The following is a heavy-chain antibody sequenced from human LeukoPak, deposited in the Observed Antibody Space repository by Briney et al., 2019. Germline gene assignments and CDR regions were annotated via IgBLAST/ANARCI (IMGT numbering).Heavy chain of an antibody. CDR2: INHSGST. J-gene: IGHJ5*02. D-gene: IGHD2-15*01. Sequence: SETLSLTCAVYGGSFSGYYWSWIRQPPGKGLEWIGEINHSGSTYYNPSLKSRVTISVDTSKNQFSLKLSSVTAADTAVYYCARDSVAATYNWFDPWGQGTLVTVSS. CDR1: GGSFSGYY. V-gene: IGHV4-34*01. CDR3: ARDSVAATYNWFDP.